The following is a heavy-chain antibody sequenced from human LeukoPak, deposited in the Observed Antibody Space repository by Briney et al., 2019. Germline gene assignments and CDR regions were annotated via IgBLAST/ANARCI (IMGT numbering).Heavy chain of an antibody. V-gene: IGHV6-1*01. D-gene: IGHD6-19*01. CDR1: GDSVSSNSAA. Sequence: SQTLSLTCAISGDSVSSNSAAWNWIRQSPSRGLEWLGRTYYRSKWYNDYAVSVKSRITINPDTSKNQFSLQLNSVTPEDTAVYYCARDPGYSSGWHPLRFDPWGQGTLVTVSS. J-gene: IGHJ5*02. CDR2: TYYRSKWYN. CDR3: ARDPGYSSGWHPLRFDP.